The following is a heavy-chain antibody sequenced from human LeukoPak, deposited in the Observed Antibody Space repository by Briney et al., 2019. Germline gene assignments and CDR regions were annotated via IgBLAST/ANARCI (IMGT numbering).Heavy chain of an antibody. D-gene: IGHD1-26*01. CDR3: ARLTGSGIVGTTGGFDH. CDR1: GFTFKSYA. V-gene: IGHV3-23*01. J-gene: IGHJ4*01. CDR2: ISGSGSST. Sequence: GGSLRLSCAASGFTFKSYAMNWLRQAPGKGLEWVSSISGSGSSTYSADSVKGRLTISRDTSKNTLYLQMNSLRGEDTALYYCARLTGSGIVGTTGGFDHWGQGTLVTVSS.